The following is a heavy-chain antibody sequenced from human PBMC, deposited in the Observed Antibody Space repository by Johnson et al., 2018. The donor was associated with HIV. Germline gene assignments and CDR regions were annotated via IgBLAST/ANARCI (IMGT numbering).Heavy chain of an antibody. D-gene: IGHD3-16*01. J-gene: IGHJ3*02. CDR1: GFTVSSNY. CDR3: AISIPRPGWGDAFDI. Sequence: MLLVESGGGLVQPGGSLRLSCAVSGFTVSSNYMSWVRQAPGKGLAWVSVIYTGDSTSYADYVKGRFTISTDTSKNTLYLQMNALRAEDTAVYYCAISIPRPGWGDAFDIWGQGTMVTVSS. CDR2: IYTGDST. V-gene: IGHV3-66*01.